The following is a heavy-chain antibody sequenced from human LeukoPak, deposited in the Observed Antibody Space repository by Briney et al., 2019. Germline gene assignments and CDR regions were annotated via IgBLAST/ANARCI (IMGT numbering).Heavy chain of an antibody. CDR2: INHSGST. J-gene: IGHJ4*02. D-gene: IGHD6-19*01. Sequence: PSETLSLTCAVYGGSFSGYYWSWIRQPPGKGLEWIGEINHSGSTNYNPSLKSRVTISVDTSKNQFSLKLSSVTAADTVVYYCARGPGGAVAGTRSNWGQGTLVTVSS. V-gene: IGHV4-34*01. CDR1: GGSFSGYY. CDR3: ARGPGGAVAGTRSN.